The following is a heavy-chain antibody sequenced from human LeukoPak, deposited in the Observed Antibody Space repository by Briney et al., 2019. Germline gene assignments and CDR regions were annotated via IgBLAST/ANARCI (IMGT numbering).Heavy chain of an antibody. Sequence: PGGSLRLSCAASGFTFDDHGMSWVRQAPGKGLEWVSGIKWNGGSTGYEDTVKGRFTISRDNAKNSLYLQMNSLRVEDTALYYCAKDAGGRWPLYYFDCWGQGTLVTVSS. CDR1: GFTFDDHG. CDR3: AKDAGGRWPLYYFDC. D-gene: IGHD2-21*02. V-gene: IGHV3-20*04. J-gene: IGHJ4*02. CDR2: IKWNGGST.